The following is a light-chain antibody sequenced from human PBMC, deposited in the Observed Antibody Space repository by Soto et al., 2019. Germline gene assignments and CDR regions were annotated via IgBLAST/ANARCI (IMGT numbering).Light chain of an antibody. Sequence: DIQMTQSPSTLSASVGDRVTITCRASQSISNWLAWYQQKPGKAPKLLIYDASNLESGVPSRFSGSGSGTEFTLTISTLQPDDFATYYCQQYNSYSVLGPGTKVDIK. J-gene: IGKJ3*01. CDR3: QQYNSYSV. CDR2: DAS. V-gene: IGKV1-5*01. CDR1: QSISNW.